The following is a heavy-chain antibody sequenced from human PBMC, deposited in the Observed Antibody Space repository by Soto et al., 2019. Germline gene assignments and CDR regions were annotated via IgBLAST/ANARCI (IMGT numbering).Heavy chain of an antibody. CDR3: ARISSGWGSYYYYYMDV. CDR2: IFSNDEK. J-gene: IGHJ6*03. V-gene: IGHV2-26*01. CDR1: GFSLSNARMG. Sequence: KESGPVLVKPTETLTLTCPVSGFSLSNARMGVSWIRQPPGKALEWLAHIFSNDEKSYSTSLKSRLTISKDTSKSQVVLTMTNMDPVDTATYYCARISSGWGSYYYYYMDVWGKGTTVTVSS. D-gene: IGHD6-19*01.